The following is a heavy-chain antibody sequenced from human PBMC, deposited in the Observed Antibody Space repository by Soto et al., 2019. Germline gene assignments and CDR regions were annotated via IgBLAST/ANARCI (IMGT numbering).Heavy chain of an antibody. J-gene: IGHJ3*02. CDR1: GYTFTGYY. Sequence: ASVKVSCKASGYTFTGYYMHWVRQAPGQGLEWMGWINPNSGGTNYAQKFQGWVTMTRDTSISTAYMELSRLRSDDTAVYYCARDPIVFTRGSKRGAFDIWGQGTMVTVSS. CDR2: INPNSGGT. V-gene: IGHV1-2*04. CDR3: ARDPIVFTRGSKRGAFDI. D-gene: IGHD3-10*01.